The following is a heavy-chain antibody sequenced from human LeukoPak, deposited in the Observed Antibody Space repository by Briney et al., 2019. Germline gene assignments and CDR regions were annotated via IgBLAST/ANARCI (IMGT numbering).Heavy chain of an antibody. CDR2: IYHSGST. CDR1: GGSISSSNW. Sequence: SETLSLTCAVSGGSISSSNWWSWVRQPPGKGLEWIGEIYHSGSTNYNPSLKSRVTISVDKSKNQFSLKLSSVTAADTAVYYCARAGRRPYYYYYYYMDVWGKGTTVTVSS. J-gene: IGHJ6*03. V-gene: IGHV4-4*02. D-gene: IGHD2-15*01. CDR3: ARAGRRPYYYYYYYMDV.